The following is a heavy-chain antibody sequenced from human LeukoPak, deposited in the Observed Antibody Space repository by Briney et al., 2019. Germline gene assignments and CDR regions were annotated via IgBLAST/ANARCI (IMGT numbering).Heavy chain of an antibody. CDR2: ISGSGGST. Sequence: GGSLRLSCAASGFTFSSYGMSWVRQAPGKGLEWVSAISGSGGSTYYADSVKGRFTISRDNSKNTLYLQMNSLRAEDTAVYYCAKDPGFGSSWSPADYFDYWGQGTLVTVSS. J-gene: IGHJ4*02. CDR3: AKDPGFGSSWSPADYFDY. D-gene: IGHD6-13*01. V-gene: IGHV3-23*01. CDR1: GFTFSSYG.